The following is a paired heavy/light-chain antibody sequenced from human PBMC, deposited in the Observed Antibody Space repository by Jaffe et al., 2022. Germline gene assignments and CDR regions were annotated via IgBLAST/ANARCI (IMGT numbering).Light chain of an antibody. V-gene: IGKV1-27*01. CDR2: AAS. Sequence: IQMTQSPSSLSASVGDRVTITCRASQGISNYLAWYQQKPGKVPNLLIYAASTLQSGVPSRFSGSGSGTEFTLTISSLQPEDVATYYCQRFNSAPRTFGQGTKVEIK. CDR1: QGISNY. J-gene: IGKJ1*01. CDR3: QRFNSAPRT.
Heavy chain of an antibody. Sequence: EVQLVESGGGLVQPGGSLRLSCAVSGFTFSAYEMNWVRQAPGKGLEWISYISSSGSTIFYADSVRGRFTISRDNAKNSLYLQMNSLRAEDTAVYYCARDNVKYDSRGLDYWGQGTLVTVSS. CDR1: GFTFSAYE. D-gene: IGHD3-22*01. V-gene: IGHV3-48*03. CDR3: ARDNVKYDSRGLDY. J-gene: IGHJ4*02. CDR2: ISSSGSTI.